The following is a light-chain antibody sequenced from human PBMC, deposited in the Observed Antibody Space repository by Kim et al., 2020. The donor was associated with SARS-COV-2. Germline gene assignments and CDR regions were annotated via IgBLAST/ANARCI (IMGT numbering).Light chain of an antibody. CDR1: ALPKQY. CDR3: QSADSSGTYVV. Sequence: SYELTQPPSVSVSPGQTARITCSGDALPKQYAYWYQQKPGQAPVLVIYKDSERPSGIPERFSGSSSGTTVTLTIRGVQAEDEADYYCQSADSSGTYVVLGGGTQLTVL. CDR2: KDS. J-gene: IGLJ2*01. V-gene: IGLV3-25*03.